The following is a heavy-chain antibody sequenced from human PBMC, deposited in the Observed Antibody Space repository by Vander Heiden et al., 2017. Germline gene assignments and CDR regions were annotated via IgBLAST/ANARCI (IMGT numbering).Heavy chain of an antibody. V-gene: IGHV3-9*01. CDR1: GFTFDDYA. CDR2: ISWNSGSI. J-gene: IGHJ4*02. Sequence: EVQLVESGGGLVQPGRSLRLSCAASGFTFDDYAMHWVRQAPGKGLEWVSGISWNSGSIGYADSVKGRFTISRDNAKNSLYLQMNSLRAEDTALYYCAKDIGGWYGFDYWGQGTLVTVSS. CDR3: AKDIGGWYGFDY. D-gene: IGHD6-19*01.